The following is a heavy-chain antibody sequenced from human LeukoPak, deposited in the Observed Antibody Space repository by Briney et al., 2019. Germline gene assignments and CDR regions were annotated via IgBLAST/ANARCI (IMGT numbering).Heavy chain of an antibody. D-gene: IGHD2-15*01. CDR2: IRSNGRDT. Sequence: GGSLRLSCAASGFTFREHSMSWVRQAPGKGLERVSNIRSNGRDTYYTDSVKGRFTISRDNSQNTVYLEMNSLRAEDTAVYYCAKGGYTTWFDPCGQGTLVTVSP. CDR3: AKGGYTTWFDP. CDR1: GFTFREHS. V-gene: IGHV3-23*05. J-gene: IGHJ5*02.